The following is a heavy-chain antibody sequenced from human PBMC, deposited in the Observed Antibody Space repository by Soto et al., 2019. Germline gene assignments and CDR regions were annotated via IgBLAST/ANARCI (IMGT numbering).Heavy chain of an antibody. CDR2: TGGSGGST. CDR3: VKDPYDLHPFTY. Sequence: PGGSLRLSCAASGFTFSSYAMSWVRQAPGKGLEWVSGTGGSGGSTYYADSVKGRFTISRDNSKNTLYLQMNSLRAGDTAVYYCVKDPYDLHPFTYWGQGTLVTVSS. CDR1: GFTFSSYA. J-gene: IGHJ4*02. D-gene: IGHD3-3*01. V-gene: IGHV3-23*01.